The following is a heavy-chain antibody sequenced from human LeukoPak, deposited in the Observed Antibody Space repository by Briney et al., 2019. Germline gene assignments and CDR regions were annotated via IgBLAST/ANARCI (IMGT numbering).Heavy chain of an antibody. CDR2: ISSSSSYI. Sequence: GGSLRLSCAASGFTFSSYSMNWVRQAPGKGLEWVSSISSSSSYIYYADSVKGRFSISRDNAKNSLYLQMNSLRAEDTAVYYCARVPSSGWYLRSYFDYWGQGTLVTVSS. D-gene: IGHD6-19*01. CDR3: ARVPSSGWYLRSYFDY. J-gene: IGHJ4*02. CDR1: GFTFSSYS. V-gene: IGHV3-21*01.